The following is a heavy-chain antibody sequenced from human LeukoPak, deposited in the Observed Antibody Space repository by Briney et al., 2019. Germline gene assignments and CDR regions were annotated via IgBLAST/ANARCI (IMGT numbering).Heavy chain of an antibody. CDR1: GFTFSSYA. CDR3: ARDTGRVVVQAASDY. V-gene: IGHV3-30-3*01. Sequence: PGGSLRLSCAASGFTFSSYAMHWVRQAPGKGLEWVAVISYDGSNKYYADSVKGRFTISRDNSKNTLYLQMNSLRAEDTAVYYCARDTGRVVVQAASDYWGQGTLVTVSS. CDR2: ISYDGSNK. J-gene: IGHJ4*02. D-gene: IGHD2-2*01.